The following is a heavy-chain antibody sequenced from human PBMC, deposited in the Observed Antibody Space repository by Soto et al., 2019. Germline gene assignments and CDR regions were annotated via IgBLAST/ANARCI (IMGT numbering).Heavy chain of an antibody. CDR3: ARDDIGVGIDN. CDR1: GFTFNNYW. CDR2: INSDGSSA. V-gene: IGHV3-74*01. Sequence: GGSLRLPCVASGFTFNNYWMHWVRQTPEKGLVWVSHINSDGSSADYADSVKGRFTISRDNAKNTVYLQMNSLRDEDTALYYCARDDIGVGIDNWGQGTLVTVSS. D-gene: IGHD2-8*01. J-gene: IGHJ4*02.